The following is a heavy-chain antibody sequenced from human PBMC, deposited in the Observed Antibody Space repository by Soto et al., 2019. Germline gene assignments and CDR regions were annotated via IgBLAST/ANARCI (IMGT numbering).Heavy chain of an antibody. D-gene: IGHD6-25*01. V-gene: IGHV3-48*02. CDR3: AVLSIAAVVDF. CDR2: ISGSSHSI. J-gene: IGHJ4*02. Sequence: GGSLRLSCAASGFTYRTYSMTWVRQAPGKGLEWLSYISGSSHSIYYADSVKGRFTISRDNAKNSVYLQMNSLRDEDTAVYYCAVLSIAAVVDFWGQGTLVTVSS. CDR1: GFTYRTYS.